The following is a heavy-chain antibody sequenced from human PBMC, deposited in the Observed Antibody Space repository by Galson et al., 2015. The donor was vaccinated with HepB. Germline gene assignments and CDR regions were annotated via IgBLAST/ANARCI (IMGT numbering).Heavy chain of an antibody. CDR2: INSDGTTT. V-gene: IGHV3-74*01. CDR3: ARPHSDSSGWCYFDY. J-gene: IGHJ4*02. D-gene: IGHD6-19*01. Sequence: SLRLSCAASGFTFSSYWMHWVRQTPGKGLVWVSHINSDGTTTTYADSVEGRFTVSRDNAKNTLYLQMNSLRAEDTAVYYCARPHSDSSGWCYFDYWGQGILVTVSS. CDR1: GFTFSSYW.